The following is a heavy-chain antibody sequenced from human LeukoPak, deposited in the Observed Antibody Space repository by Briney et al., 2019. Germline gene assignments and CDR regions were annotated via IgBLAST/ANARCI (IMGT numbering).Heavy chain of an antibody. Sequence: GGSLRLSCAASGFTFSTYSINWVRQAPGKGLEWVSYISGSSTAIYYADSVKGRFTISRDNAKNSLYLQMNSLRAEDTAVYYCAKTAAAYYNYMDVWGKGTTVTVSS. CDR3: AKTAAAYYNYMDV. D-gene: IGHD6-13*01. CDR2: ISGSSTAI. V-gene: IGHV3-48*04. J-gene: IGHJ6*03. CDR1: GFTFSTYS.